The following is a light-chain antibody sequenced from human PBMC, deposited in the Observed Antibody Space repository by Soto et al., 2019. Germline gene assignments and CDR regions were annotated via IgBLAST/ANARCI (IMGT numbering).Light chain of an antibody. V-gene: IGKV3-20*01. J-gene: IGKJ1*01. CDR2: EAS. CDR1: QNVNNSY. CDR3: QQYGASVT. Sequence: IVLTQSPGTLSLSPGERATLSCRASQNVNNSYLAWYQQKPGRAPRLLIFEASSRVTDIPDRFSGSGSGTDVTLTIARLEPEDFAVYYCQQYGASVTFGQGTKVEI.